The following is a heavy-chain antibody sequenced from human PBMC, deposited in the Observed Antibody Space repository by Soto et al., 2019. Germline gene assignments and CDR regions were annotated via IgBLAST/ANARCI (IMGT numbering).Heavy chain of an antibody. CDR2: IIPILGIA. Sequence: ASVKVSCKASGGTFSSYTISWVRQAPGQGLEWMGRIIPILGIANYAQKFQGRVTITADKSTSTAYMELSILRSEDTAVYYCARVPTTLFGVAALDYYYSMDVWGKGTTVTVSS. V-gene: IGHV1-69*02. D-gene: IGHD3-3*01. CDR3: ARVPTTLFGVAALDYYYSMDV. CDR1: GGTFSSYT. J-gene: IGHJ6*03.